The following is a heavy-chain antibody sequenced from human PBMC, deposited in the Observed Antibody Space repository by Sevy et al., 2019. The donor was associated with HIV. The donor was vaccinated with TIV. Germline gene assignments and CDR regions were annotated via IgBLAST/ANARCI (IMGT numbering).Heavy chain of an antibody. CDR2: IPYDGNNK. Sequence: GGSLRLSCIASGFTFSSYGMHWVRQAPGKGLQWVALIPYDGNNKYYVDSVKGRFTISRDDSKNTLYLHMSSLRPEDTAVYYCAKDLDYAGSSGVDYWGRGTLVTVSS. V-gene: IGHV3-30*18. J-gene: IGHJ4*02. CDR1: GFTFSSYG. CDR3: AKDLDYAGSSGVDY. D-gene: IGHD2-15*01.